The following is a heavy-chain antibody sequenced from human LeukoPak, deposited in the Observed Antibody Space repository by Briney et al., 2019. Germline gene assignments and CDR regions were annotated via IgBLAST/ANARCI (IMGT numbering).Heavy chain of an antibody. CDR1: GFTVSSNY. CDR2: ISSSSSYI. V-gene: IGHV3-21*01. J-gene: IGHJ6*02. Sequence: GGSLRLSCAASGFTVSSNYMSWVRQAPGKGLEWVSSISSSSSYIYYADSVKGRFTISRDNAKNSLYLQMNSLRAEDTAVYYCARDSGAGIAVAGTYYYGMDVWGQGTTVTVSS. CDR3: ARDSGAGIAVAGTYYYGMDV. D-gene: IGHD6-19*01.